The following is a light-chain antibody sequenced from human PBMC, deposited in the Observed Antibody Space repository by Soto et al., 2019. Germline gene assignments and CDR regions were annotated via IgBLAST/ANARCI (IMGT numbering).Light chain of an antibody. CDR2: KAS. V-gene: IGKV1-5*03. CDR3: QQYDSFPRT. Sequence: DIQIAQSPSTLPASVGDRVTITCRASQSVNTWLAWFQQKPGKAPKLLIYKASSLESGVPSRFSGSGSGTEFTLTLSSLQPDDSATYYCQQYDSFPRTFGQGTKVDIK. J-gene: IGKJ1*01. CDR1: QSVNTW.